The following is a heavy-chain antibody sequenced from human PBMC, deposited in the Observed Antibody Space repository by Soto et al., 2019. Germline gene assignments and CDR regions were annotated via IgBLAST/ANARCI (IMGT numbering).Heavy chain of an antibody. J-gene: IGHJ4*02. Sequence: SETLSLTCTVSGGSISSSSYYWGWIRQPPGKGLEWIGSIYYSGSTYYDPSLKSRVTISVDTSKNQFSLKLSSVTAADTAVYYCARHRDIVATISYWGQGTLVTVSS. CDR2: IYYSGST. V-gene: IGHV4-39*01. D-gene: IGHD5-12*01. CDR1: GGSISSSSYY. CDR3: ARHRDIVATISY.